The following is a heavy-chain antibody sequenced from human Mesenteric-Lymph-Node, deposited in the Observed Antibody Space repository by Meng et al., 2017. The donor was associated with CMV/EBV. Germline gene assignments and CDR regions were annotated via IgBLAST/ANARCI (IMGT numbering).Heavy chain of an antibody. J-gene: IGHJ5*02. V-gene: IGHV3-74*01. CDR3: ASIGSSP. Sequence: SVGLCCSASGFTFSNYWMRWVRQVPGRGLVGVSRINTDGSSTTYADSVKGRFTIFRDNAKNTLYLQMNSLRAEDTAVYYCASIGSSPWGQGTLVTVSS. D-gene: IGHD1-26*01. CDR2: INTDGSST. CDR1: GFTFSNYW.